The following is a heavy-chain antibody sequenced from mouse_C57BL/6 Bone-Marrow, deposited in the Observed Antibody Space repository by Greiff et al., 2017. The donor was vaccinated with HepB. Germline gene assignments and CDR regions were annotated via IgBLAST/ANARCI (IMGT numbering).Heavy chain of an antibody. J-gene: IGHJ3*01. V-gene: IGHV14-4*01. D-gene: IGHD3-2*02. CDR2: IDPENGDT. CDR1: GFNIKDDY. Sequence: EVQLQESGAELVRPGASVKLSCTASGFNIKDDYMHWVKQRPEQGLEWIGWIDPENGDTEYASKFQGKATITADTSSNTAYLQLSSLTSEDTAVYYCTGSGYAYWGQGTLVTVSA. CDR3: TGSGYAY.